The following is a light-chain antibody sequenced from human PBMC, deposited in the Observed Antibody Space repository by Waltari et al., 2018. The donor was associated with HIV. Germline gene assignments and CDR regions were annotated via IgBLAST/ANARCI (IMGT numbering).Light chain of an antibody. CDR3: ASWDDSLDGVV. V-gene: IGLV1-44*01. Sequence: QSVLTQPPSVSGTPGQRVTISCSGSSSNIGSRYVNWYQVLPGTAPNLLIYIDNRRPSGVPDRFSGSKSGTSASLAISGLQSEDEADYYCASWDDSLDGVVFGGGTKLTVL. J-gene: IGLJ3*02. CDR1: SSNIGSRY. CDR2: IDN.